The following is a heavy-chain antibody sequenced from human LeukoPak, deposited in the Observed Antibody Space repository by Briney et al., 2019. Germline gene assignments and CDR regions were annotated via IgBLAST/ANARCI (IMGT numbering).Heavy chain of an antibody. V-gene: IGHV3-53*01. CDR1: GFTVSSNY. CDR2: IYSGGST. D-gene: IGHD6-13*01. J-gene: IGHJ6*03. CDR3: ASPYSSPHLSDNYNMDV. Sequence: GGSLRLSCAASGFTVSSNYMSWVRQAPGKGLEWVSVIYSGGSTYYADSVKGRFTISRDNSKNTLYLQMNSLRAEDTAVYYCASPYSSPHLSDNYNMDVWGKGTRATVSS.